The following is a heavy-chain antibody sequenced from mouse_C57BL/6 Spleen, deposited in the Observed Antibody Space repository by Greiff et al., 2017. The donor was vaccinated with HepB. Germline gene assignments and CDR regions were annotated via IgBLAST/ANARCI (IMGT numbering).Heavy chain of an antibody. J-gene: IGHJ2*01. Sequence: VQLQQPGAELVRPGTSVKLSCKASGYTFTSYWMHWVKQRPGQGLEWIGVIDPSDSYTNYNQKFKGKATLTVDTSSRTAYMQLSSLTSEDSAVYYCAITTVVESYWGQGTTLTVSS. CDR1: GYTFTSYW. V-gene: IGHV1-59*01. D-gene: IGHD1-1*01. CDR2: IDPSDSYT. CDR3: AITTVVESY.